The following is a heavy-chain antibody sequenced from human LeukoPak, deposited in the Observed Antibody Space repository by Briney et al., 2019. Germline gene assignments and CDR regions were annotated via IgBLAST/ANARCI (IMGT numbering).Heavy chain of an antibody. D-gene: IGHD3-3*01. CDR3: ARDRAWNYFDY. Sequence: GGSLRLSCAPSGFTFSRHGMHWVRQAPGKGLEWVAIISNDGSRKYYGHSVEGRFTISRDNSKNTPYLQMDSLRAEDTAVYYCARDRAWNYFDYWGQGTLVTVSS. J-gene: IGHJ4*02. CDR2: ISNDGSRK. CDR1: GFTFSRHG. V-gene: IGHV3-30*03.